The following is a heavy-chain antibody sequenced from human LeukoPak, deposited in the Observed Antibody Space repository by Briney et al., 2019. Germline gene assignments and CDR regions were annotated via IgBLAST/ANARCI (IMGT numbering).Heavy chain of an antibody. CDR3: AKDRQLVPLYYFDY. V-gene: IGHV3-9*01. J-gene: IGHJ4*02. D-gene: IGHD6-6*01. Sequence: HTGRSLRLSCAASGFTFDYYAMHWVRQAPGKGLEWVSGISWNSGSIGYADSVKGRFTISRDNAKNSLYLQMNSLRAEDTALYYCAKDRQLVPLYYFDYWGQGTLVTVSS. CDR1: GFTFDYYA. CDR2: ISWNSGSI.